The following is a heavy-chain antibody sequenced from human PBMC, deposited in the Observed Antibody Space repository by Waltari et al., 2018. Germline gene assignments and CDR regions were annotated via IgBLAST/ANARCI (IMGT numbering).Heavy chain of an antibody. Sequence: QVQLVESGGGVVQPGRSLRLSCAASGFTFSSYGMHWVRQAPGKGLEWVAVISYDGSNKYYADSVKGRFTISRDNSKNTLYLQMNSLRAEDTAVYYCARNYGDYATWYFDLWGRGTLVTVSS. CDR3: ARNYGDYATWYFDL. J-gene: IGHJ2*01. CDR2: ISYDGSNK. V-gene: IGHV3-30*03. CDR1: GFTFSSYG. D-gene: IGHD4-17*01.